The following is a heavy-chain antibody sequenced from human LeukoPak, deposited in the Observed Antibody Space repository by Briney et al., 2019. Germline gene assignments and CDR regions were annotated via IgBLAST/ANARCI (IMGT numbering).Heavy chain of an antibody. CDR2: ISGSGGST. CDR1: GFTFSSYA. D-gene: IGHD3-22*01. CDR3: AKDATYYYDSSGYYSPAYFDY. J-gene: IGHJ4*02. V-gene: IGHV3-23*01. Sequence: GGSLRLSCAASGFTFSSYAMSWVRQAPGKWLEWVSAISGSGGSTYYADSVKGRFTISRDNSKNTLYLQMNSLRAEDTAVYYCAKDATYYYDSSGYYSPAYFDYWGQGTLVTVSS.